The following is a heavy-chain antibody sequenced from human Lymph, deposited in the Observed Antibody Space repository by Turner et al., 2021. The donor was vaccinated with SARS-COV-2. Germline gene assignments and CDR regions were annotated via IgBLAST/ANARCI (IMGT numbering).Heavy chain of an antibody. J-gene: IGHJ6*02. V-gene: IGHV4-59*08. CDR3: ARHQGSTSGYDHGMNV. CDR2: FYKIGSI. Sequence: QVQLQESGPGLVRPSETLSLTCTVSGGSISSTSWSWIRQSPGRGLEWIGYFYKIGSIDCNPTLRSRVTISVDTSKNQLSLNLISVTAADTAVYYCARHQGSTSGYDHGMNVWGQGTAVIVSS. CDR1: GGSISSTS. D-gene: IGHD1-1*01.